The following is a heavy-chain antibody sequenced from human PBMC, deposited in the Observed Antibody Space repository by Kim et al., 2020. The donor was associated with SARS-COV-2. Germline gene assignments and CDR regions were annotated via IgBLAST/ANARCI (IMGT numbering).Heavy chain of an antibody. Sequence: GGSLRLSCAVSGLSFSSYWMTWVRQAPGRGLEWVANIKRDGGGRYYVDSVKGRFTISRDNAKNSVYLQMNSLRAEDTAVYYCATLADRAMVRSRPEWYYSYGPEAWDAGTTVTVSS. V-gene: IGHV3-7*03. CDR3: ATLADRAMVRSRPEWYYSYGPEA. D-gene: IGHD5-18*01. J-gene: IGHJ6*04. CDR1: GLSFSSYW. CDR2: IKRDGGGR.